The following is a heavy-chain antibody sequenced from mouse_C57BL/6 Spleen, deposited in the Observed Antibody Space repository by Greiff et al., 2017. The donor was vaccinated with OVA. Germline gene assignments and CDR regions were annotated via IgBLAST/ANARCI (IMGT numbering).Heavy chain of an antibody. D-gene: IGHD2-2*01. V-gene: IGHV1-4*01. CDR2: INPSSGYT. CDR3: ASPFMVTNWYFDV. CDR1: GYTFTSYT. Sequence: VQLQQSGAELARPGASVKMSCKASGYTFTSYTMHWVKQRPGQGLEWIGYINPSSGYTKYNQKFKDKATLTADKSSSTAYMQLSSLTSEDSAVYYCASPFMVTNWYFDVWGTGTTVTVSS. J-gene: IGHJ1*03.